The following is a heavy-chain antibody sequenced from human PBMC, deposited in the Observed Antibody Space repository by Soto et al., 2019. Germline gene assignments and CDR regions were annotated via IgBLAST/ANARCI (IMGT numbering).Heavy chain of an antibody. D-gene: IGHD2-21*02. J-gene: IGHJ6*02. Sequence: GGSLRLSCAASGFTFSSYDMHWVRQATGKGLEWVSAIGTAGDTYYPGSVKGRFTISRENAKNSLYLQMNSLRAEDTAVYYCAREGGNSYYYYGMDVWGQGTTVTVSS. CDR3: AREGGNSYYYYGMDV. CDR2: IGTAGDT. CDR1: GFTFSSYD. V-gene: IGHV3-13*01.